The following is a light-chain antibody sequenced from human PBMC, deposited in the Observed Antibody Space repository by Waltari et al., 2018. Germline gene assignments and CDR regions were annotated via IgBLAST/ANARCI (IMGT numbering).Light chain of an antibody. CDR1: QSFVHSDGNTY. CDR2: KVS. CDR3: GQGTKVPYS. V-gene: IGKV2-30*02. J-gene: IGKJ2*03. Sequence: DVVMTQSPLSLPITPGQPASISCRSSQSFVHSDGNTYLSWYQQKPGQPPRLLIYKVSNRDSRVPDRFSGSGAGTDFTLKISRVEAEDVGVYYCGQGTKVPYSFGQGTKVEIK.